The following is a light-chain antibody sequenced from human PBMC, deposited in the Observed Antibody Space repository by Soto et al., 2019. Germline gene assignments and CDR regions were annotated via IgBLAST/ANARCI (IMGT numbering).Light chain of an antibody. CDR2: DAS. V-gene: IGKV3-15*01. CDR3: QQYSNWPPLYT. Sequence: EIVMTQSPATLSVSPGKRATLSCRASQSVSSYLAWYQQKPGLPPRLLIYDASTRATGIPDRFSGSGSETDFTLTISSLQSADFAVYYCQQYSNWPPLYTFGRGTKLEIK. J-gene: IGKJ2*01. CDR1: QSVSSY.